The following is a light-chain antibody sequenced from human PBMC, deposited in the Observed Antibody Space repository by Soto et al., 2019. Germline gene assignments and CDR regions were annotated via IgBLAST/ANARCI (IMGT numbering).Light chain of an antibody. CDR2: DAS. CDR3: QQSDTYPLT. J-gene: IGKJ5*01. Sequence: DIQMTQSPSTPSSSLGDRGTIPCRASQSIGTWLAWYQHRPGKAPSLLIYDASTLRSGVPSRFSGCGSGTEFTLTISSLQADDFATYYCQQSDTYPLTFGLGTRLEIK. CDR1: QSIGTW. V-gene: IGKV1-5*01.